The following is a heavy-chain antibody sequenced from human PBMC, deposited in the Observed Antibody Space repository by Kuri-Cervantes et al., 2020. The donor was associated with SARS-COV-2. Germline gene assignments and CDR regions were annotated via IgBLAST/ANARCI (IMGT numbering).Heavy chain of an antibody. CDR2: IYTSGST. CDR3: ARDRAIFGVVIIPAGWFDP. V-gene: IGHV4-4*07. J-gene: IGHJ5*02. Sequence: GSLRLSCTVSGGSISSYYWSWIRQPAGKGLEWIGRIYTSGSTNYNPSLKSRVTMSVDTSKNQFSLKLSSVTAADTAVYYCARDRAIFGVVIIPAGWFDPWGQGTLVTVSS. D-gene: IGHD3-3*01. CDR1: GGSISSYY.